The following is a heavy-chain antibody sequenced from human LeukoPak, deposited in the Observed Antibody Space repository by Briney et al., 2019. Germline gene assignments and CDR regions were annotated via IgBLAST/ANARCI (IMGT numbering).Heavy chain of an antibody. D-gene: IGHD4-17*01. J-gene: IGHJ4*02. V-gene: IGHV3-64D*06. CDR2: ISSNGGST. Sequence: SGGSLRLSCSASGFTFSSYAMHWVRQAPGKGLEYVSAISSNGGSTYYADSVKGRFTISGDNSRNTLYLQMSSLRAEDTAVYYCVKDDRDYGDYVHWGQGTLGTVSS. CDR1: GFTFSSYA. CDR3: VKDDRDYGDYVH.